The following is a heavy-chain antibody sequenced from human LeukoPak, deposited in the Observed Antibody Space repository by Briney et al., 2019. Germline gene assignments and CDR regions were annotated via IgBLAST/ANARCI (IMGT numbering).Heavy chain of an antibody. CDR2: INPSGGST. Sequence: GASVKVSCKASGYTFTSYYMHWVRQAPGQGLEWMGIINPSGGSTSYAQKFQGRVTMTRDTSTSTVYMELSSLRSGDTAVYYCARDGDYDILTGTYYFDYWGQGTLVTVSS. V-gene: IGHV1-46*01. CDR3: ARDGDYDILTGTYYFDY. J-gene: IGHJ4*02. D-gene: IGHD3-9*01. CDR1: GYTFTSYY.